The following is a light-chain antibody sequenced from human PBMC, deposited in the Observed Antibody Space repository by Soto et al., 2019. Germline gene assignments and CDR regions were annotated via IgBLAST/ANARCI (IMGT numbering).Light chain of an antibody. CDR3: QQYHSWRT. CDR2: GAS. Sequence: IVMTQSPVTLSVSPGERATLSCRASQSIDRKLAWYQQRPGQAPRLLIYGASTRATGIPARFSGSGSGTEFTLTISGLQSEDFGVFYCQQYHSWRTFGQGTNVEIK. J-gene: IGKJ1*01. CDR1: QSIDRK. V-gene: IGKV3-15*01.